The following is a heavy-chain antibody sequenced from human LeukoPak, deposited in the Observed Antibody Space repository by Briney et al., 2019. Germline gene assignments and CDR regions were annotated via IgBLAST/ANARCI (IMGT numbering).Heavy chain of an antibody. V-gene: IGHV4-30-2*01. CDR1: GGSISSGGYY. CDR2: IYHSGST. D-gene: IGHD2-15*01. CDR3: ARGETGAAGY. Sequence: PSQTLSLTCTVSGGSISSGGYYWSWIRQPPGQGLEWIGYIYHSGSTYYNPSLKSRVTISVDRSKNQFSLKLSSVTAADTAVYYCARGETGAAGYWGQGTLVTVSS. J-gene: IGHJ4*02.